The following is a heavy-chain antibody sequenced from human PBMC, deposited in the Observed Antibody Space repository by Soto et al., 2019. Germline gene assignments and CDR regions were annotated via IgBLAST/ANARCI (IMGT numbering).Heavy chain of an antibody. J-gene: IGHJ6*02. CDR2: IYYSGST. CDR1: GGSISSYY. Sequence: SETLSLTCTVSGGSISSYYWSWIRQPPGKGLEWIGYIYYSGSTYYNPSLKSRVTISVDTSKNHFSLKLTSVTAADTAVYFCARHVFITVVRGTTVTFEYYNGMDVWGPGTTVTVSS. CDR3: ARHVFITVVRGTTVTFEYYNGMDV. D-gene: IGHD3-10*01. V-gene: IGHV4-59*08.